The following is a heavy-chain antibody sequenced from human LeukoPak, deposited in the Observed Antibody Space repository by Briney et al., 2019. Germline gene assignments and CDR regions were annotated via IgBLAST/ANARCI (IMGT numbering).Heavy chain of an antibody. CDR3: KTDFLSGTYQDWYFDL. J-gene: IGHJ2*01. Sequence: GGSLRPSCAASGFTFSGSAMHWVRQASGKGLEWVGRIRSKANSYATAYAASVKGRFTISRDDSKNTAYLQMNSLKTEDAAVYYCKTDFLSGTYQDWYFDLWGRGTLVTVSS. CDR1: GFTFSGSA. CDR2: IRSKANSYAT. V-gene: IGHV3-73*01. D-gene: IGHD3-3*01.